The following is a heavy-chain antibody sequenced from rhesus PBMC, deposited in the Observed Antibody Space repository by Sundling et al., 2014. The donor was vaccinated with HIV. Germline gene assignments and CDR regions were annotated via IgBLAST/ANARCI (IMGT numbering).Heavy chain of an antibody. CDR2: ISNTGKTM. V-gene: IGHV3S4*01. D-gene: IGHD3-9*01. J-gene: IGHJ4*01. CDR3: TSHYEDDYGYYYAN. CDR1: GFTFSSYD. Sequence: EVQLVESGGGLVQPGGSLRLSCAASGFTFSSYDMTWVRQALGKGLEWVSSISNTGKTMYYADSVKGRFTISRDNAKNSLSLQMNSLKTEDTAVYYCTSHYEDDYGYYYANWGQGVLVTVSS.